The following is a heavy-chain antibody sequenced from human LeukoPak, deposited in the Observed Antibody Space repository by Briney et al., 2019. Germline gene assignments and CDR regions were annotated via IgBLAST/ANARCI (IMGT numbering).Heavy chain of an antibody. CDR3: ATLWLPFDY. V-gene: IGHV3-30*03. CDR2: ISYDGSNK. CDR1: GFTFSSYS. J-gene: IGHJ4*02. Sequence: PGGSLRLSCAASGFTFSSYSMNWVRQAPGKGLEWVAVISYDGSNKYYADSVKGRFTISRDNSKNTLYLQMNSLRAEDTAVYYCATLWLPFDYWGQGTLVTVSS. D-gene: IGHD5-12*01.